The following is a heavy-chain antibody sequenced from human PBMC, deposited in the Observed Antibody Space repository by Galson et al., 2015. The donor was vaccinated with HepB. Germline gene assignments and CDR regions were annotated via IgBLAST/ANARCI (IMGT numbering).Heavy chain of an antibody. CDR2: IYYSGTT. V-gene: IGHV4-61*01. CDR3: ARDEEGYVTGWKPGYFDY. CDR1: GGSVTNGRYY. J-gene: IGHJ4*02. D-gene: IGHD6-19*01. Sequence: SETLSLTCTVSGGSVTNGRYYWSWIRQPPGKLLEWIGYIYYSGTTNYNPSLKSRVTMAVDTSKNQFSLKLSSVTAADTAVYYCARDEEGYVTGWKPGYFDYWGQGTLVTVSS.